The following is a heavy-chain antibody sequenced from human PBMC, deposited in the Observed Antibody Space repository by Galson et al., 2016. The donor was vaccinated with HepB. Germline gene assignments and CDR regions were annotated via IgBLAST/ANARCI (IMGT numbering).Heavy chain of an antibody. D-gene: IGHD6-19*01. J-gene: IGHJ4*01. CDR2: TYHTGST. CDR3: ARHIAVAGTRGFDY. Sequence: SETLSLTCAVSGASVSSNWWSWVRQPPGKGLDWIGETYHTGSTNFNPSLMSRVTISLDKSKNQLSLMLTSVPAADTAVYYCARHIAVAGTRGFDYWVQEPWSPSPQ. CDR1: GASVSSNW. V-gene: IGHV4-4*02.